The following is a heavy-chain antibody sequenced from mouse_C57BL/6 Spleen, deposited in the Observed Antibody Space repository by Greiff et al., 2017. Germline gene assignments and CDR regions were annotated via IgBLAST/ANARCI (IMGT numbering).Heavy chain of an antibody. CDR3: AREDYQYWYFDV. V-gene: IGHV5-16*01. CDR2: INYDGSST. J-gene: IGHJ1*03. D-gene: IGHD5-5*01. CDR1: GFTFSDYY. Sequence: EVKVVESEGGLVQPGSSMKLSCTASGFTFSDYYMAWVRQVPEKGLEWVANINYDGSSTYYLDSLKSRFIISRDNAKNILYLQMSSLKSEDTATYYCAREDYQYWYFDVWGTGTTVTVSS.